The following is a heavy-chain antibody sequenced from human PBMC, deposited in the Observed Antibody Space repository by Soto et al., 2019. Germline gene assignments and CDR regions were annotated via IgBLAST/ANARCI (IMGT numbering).Heavy chain of an antibody. J-gene: IGHJ4*02. Sequence: SETLSLTCTVSGGSISTYYWSWIRQPPGKGLEWIGYIYYSGSTNYNPSLKSRVTISVDTSKNQFSLKLSSVTAADTAVYYCARRYGRNFDYWGQGTLVTVSS. CDR2: IYYSGST. CDR3: ARRYGRNFDY. D-gene: IGHD1-20*01. CDR1: GGSISTYY. V-gene: IGHV4-59*08.